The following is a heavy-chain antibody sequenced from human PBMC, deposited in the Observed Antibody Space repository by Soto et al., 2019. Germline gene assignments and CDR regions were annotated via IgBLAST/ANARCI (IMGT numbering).Heavy chain of an antibody. CDR2: IFSNDEK. CDR3: ARIYEGGSSSSASSGRLDY. CDR1: GFSLSNARMG. D-gene: IGHD6-13*01. Sequence: SGPTLVNPTETLTLTCTISGFSLSNARMGVSWIRQPPGKALEWLAHIFSNDEKSYSTSLKSRLTISKDTSKSQVVLTMTNMDPVDTATYYCARIYEGGSSSSASSGRLDYWGQGTLVTVSS. V-gene: IGHV2-26*03. J-gene: IGHJ4*02.